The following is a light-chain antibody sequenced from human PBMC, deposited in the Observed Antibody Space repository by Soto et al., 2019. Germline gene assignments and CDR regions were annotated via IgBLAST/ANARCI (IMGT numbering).Light chain of an antibody. CDR2: GAS. Sequence: DIVMTQSPATLSVSPGERATLSCRASQSVSGRLAWYQQKPGQPPRLLVYGASIRASGIPARFSGSGSGTEFTLTISSLQSEDFAVYYCHQYNNGPPYTVGQGTKLEIK. V-gene: IGKV3-15*01. J-gene: IGKJ2*01. CDR3: HQYNNGPPYT. CDR1: QSVSGR.